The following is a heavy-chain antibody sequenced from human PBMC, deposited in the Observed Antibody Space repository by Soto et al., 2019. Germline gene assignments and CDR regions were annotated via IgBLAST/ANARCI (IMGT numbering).Heavy chain of an antibody. CDR3: ARAEYSSSWSPYYYYYGMDV. V-gene: IGHV3-30*14. J-gene: IGHJ6*02. D-gene: IGHD6-13*01. Sequence: GGSLRLSCAVSGFTFDSYPMHWVRQAPGKGLEWVAVVSYDGTKEYYADSVKGRFTISRDNSKSALSLQMNSLRADDTAVYYCARAEYSSSWSPYYYYYGMDVWGQGTTVTVSS. CDR1: GFTFDSYP. CDR2: VSYDGTKE.